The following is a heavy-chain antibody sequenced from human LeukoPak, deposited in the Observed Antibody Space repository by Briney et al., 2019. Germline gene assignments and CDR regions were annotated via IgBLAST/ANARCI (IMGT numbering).Heavy chain of an antibody. V-gene: IGHV1-46*01. Sequence: ASVKVSCKAPGYTFTSYYMHWVRQAPGLGLEWMGIINPSGGSTNYAQKFQGRVTMTRDTSTSTVYMELSSLRSEDTAVYYCARDACSSRICSAGGNWFDPWGQGTLVTVSS. CDR3: ARDACSSRICSAGGNWFDP. D-gene: IGHD2-2*01. CDR1: GYTFTSYY. CDR2: INPSGGST. J-gene: IGHJ5*02.